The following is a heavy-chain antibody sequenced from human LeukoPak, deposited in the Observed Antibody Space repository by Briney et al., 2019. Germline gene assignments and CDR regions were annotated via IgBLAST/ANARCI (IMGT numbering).Heavy chain of an antibody. CDR3: ARDPYGSGSYGYYYYYMDV. D-gene: IGHD3-10*01. CDR2: IYYSGST. CDR1: GGSISSSSYY. V-gene: IGHV4-39*07. J-gene: IGHJ6*03. Sequence: SETLSLTCTVSGGSISSSSYYWGWIRQPPGKGLEGIGRIYYSGSTYYNPSLKRRVTISVDTSKNQFSLKLSSVTAADTTVYYCARDPYGSGSYGYYYYYMDVWGKGTTVTVSS.